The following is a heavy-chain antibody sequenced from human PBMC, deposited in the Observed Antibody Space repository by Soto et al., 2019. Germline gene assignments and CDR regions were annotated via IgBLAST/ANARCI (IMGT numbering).Heavy chain of an antibody. CDR3: ARGSEDSSPGAY. D-gene: IGHD6-13*01. CDR1: GGTFSSYA. V-gene: IGHV1-69*13. CDR2: IIPIFGTA. Sequence: ASVKVSCKASGGTFSSYAISWVRQAPGQGLEWMGGIIPIFGTANYAQKFQGRVTITADESTSTAYMELSSLRSEDTAVYYCARGSEDSSPGAYWGQGTLVTVSS. J-gene: IGHJ4*02.